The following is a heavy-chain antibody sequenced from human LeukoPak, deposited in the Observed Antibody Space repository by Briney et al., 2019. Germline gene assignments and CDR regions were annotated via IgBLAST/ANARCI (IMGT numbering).Heavy chain of an antibody. CDR1: GYTFTSYA. CDR2: INTNTGNP. CDR3: ARDIRVDGYYYDSSGYYFLDY. J-gene: IGHJ4*02. V-gene: IGHV7-4-1*02. D-gene: IGHD3-22*01. Sequence: ASVTVSCKASGYTFTSYAMNWVRQAPGQGREWMGWINTNTGNPTYAHGFTGRFVFSLDTSVSTAYLQISRLKAEDTAVYYCARDIRVDGYYYDSSGYYFLDYWGQGTLVTVSS.